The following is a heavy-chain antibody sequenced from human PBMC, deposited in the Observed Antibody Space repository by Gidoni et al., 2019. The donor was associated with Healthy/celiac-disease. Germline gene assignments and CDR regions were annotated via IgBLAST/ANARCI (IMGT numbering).Heavy chain of an antibody. J-gene: IGHJ6*02. CDR1: GFTFSSNY. CDR2: IYSGGST. V-gene: IGHV3-66*02. Sequence: EVQLVESGGGLVQPGGSLRLSCAASGFTFSSNYLSWVRQAPGKGLEWVSVIYSGGSTYYADSVKGRFTISRDNSKNTLYLQMNSLRAEDTAVYYCASEYGSGSYYNAYYYGMDVWGQGTTVTVSS. CDR3: ASEYGSGSYYNAYYYGMDV. D-gene: IGHD3-10*01.